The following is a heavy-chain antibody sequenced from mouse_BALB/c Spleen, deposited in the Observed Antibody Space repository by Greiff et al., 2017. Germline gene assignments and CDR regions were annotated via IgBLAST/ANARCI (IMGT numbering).Heavy chain of an antibody. Sequence: ESGPGLVKPSQSLSLTCSVTGYSITSGYYWNWIRQFPGNKLEWMGYISYDGSNNYNPSLKNRISITRDTSKNQFFLKLNSVTTEDTATYYCARLNYYGSSAFDYWGQGTTLTVSS. V-gene: IGHV3-6*02. J-gene: IGHJ2*01. CDR1: GYSITSGYY. CDR3: ARLNYYGSSAFDY. D-gene: IGHD1-1*01. CDR2: ISYDGSN.